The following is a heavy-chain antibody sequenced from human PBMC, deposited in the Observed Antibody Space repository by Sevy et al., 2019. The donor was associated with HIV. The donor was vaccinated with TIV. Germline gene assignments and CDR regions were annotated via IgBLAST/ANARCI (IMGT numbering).Heavy chain of an antibody. CDR1: GGTFSSYA. D-gene: IGHD6-13*01. Sequence: ASVKVSCKASGGTFSSYAISWVRQAPGQGLEWMGGIIPIFGTANYAQKFQGRVTITADKSTSTAYMELSSLRSEDTAVYYCARPSRCFLVRDYYYMDVWGKGTTVTVSS. CDR2: IIPIFGTA. J-gene: IGHJ6*03. CDR3: ARPSRCFLVRDYYYMDV. V-gene: IGHV1-69*06.